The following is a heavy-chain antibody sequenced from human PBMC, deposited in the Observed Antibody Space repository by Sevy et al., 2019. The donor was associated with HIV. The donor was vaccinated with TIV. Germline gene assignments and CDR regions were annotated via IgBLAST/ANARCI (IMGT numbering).Heavy chain of an antibody. D-gene: IGHD1-26*01. CDR2: ISGSSNYI. CDR3: ASGPPDGSYDYFDS. J-gene: IGHJ4*02. V-gene: IGHV3-21*06. CDR1: GFTFINYN. Sequence: GGSLRLSCAASGFTFINYNMNWVRQAPGKGLEWVSCISGSSNYIYYAESVKGRFIISRDNAKDTLFLQMNSLRADDTAAYYCASGPPDGSYDYFDSWGQGTLVTVSS.